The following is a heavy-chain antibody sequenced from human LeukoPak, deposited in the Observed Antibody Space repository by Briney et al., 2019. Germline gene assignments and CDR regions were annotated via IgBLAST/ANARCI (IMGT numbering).Heavy chain of an antibody. J-gene: IGHJ6*03. CDR1: GYSMSSGYY. CDR3: AGGSYYSYYYMDV. Sequence: SETLSLTCTVSGYSMSSGYYWGWIRQPPGKGLQWIGSIFHSGNSYYNPSLKSRVTISVDTSKNQFSLKVNSVTAADTAVYYCAGGSYYSYYYMDVWGKGTTVTVSS. V-gene: IGHV4-38-2*02. CDR2: IFHSGNS. D-gene: IGHD2-15*01.